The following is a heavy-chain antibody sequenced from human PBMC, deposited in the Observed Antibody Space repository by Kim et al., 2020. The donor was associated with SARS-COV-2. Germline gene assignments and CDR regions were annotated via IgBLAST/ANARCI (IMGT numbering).Heavy chain of an antibody. CDR3: ARDGSWYSYYYGMDV. V-gene: IGHV1-8*01. D-gene: IGHD2-15*01. CDR1: GYTFTSYD. Sequence: ASVKVSCKASGYTFTSYDINWVRQATGQGLEWMGWMNPNSGNTGYAQKFQGRVTMTRNTSISTAYMELSSLRSEDTAVYYCARDGSWYSYYYGMDVWGQGTTVTVSS. CDR2: MNPNSGNT. J-gene: IGHJ6*02.